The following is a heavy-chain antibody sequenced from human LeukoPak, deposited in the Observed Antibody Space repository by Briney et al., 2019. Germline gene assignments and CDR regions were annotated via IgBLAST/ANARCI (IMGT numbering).Heavy chain of an antibody. J-gene: IGHJ4*02. D-gene: IGHD7-27*01. V-gene: IGHV4-4*09. CDR2: IYNRGNT. CDR1: NDSFSSYY. CDR3: ARRPHNWGFDF. Sequence: SETLSLTCTVSNDSFSSYYWSWIRQPPGKGLEWNGHIYNRGNTKYNPSLKSRVTISLDTSKNHFFLRLNSVTAADTAVYYCARRPHNWGFDFWGQGILVTVSS.